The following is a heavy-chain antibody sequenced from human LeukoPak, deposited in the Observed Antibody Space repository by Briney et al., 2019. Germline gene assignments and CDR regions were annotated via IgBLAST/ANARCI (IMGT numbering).Heavy chain of an antibody. D-gene: IGHD2-15*01. CDR2: ISWNSGSI. CDR1: GFTFDDYA. V-gene: IGHV3-9*01. Sequence: GGSLRLSCAASGFTFDDYAMHWVRQAPGKGLEWVSGISWNSGSIGYADSVKGRFTISRDNAKNSLYLQMNSLRAEDTAVYYCAKDPGDIVVVVAATYFDYWGQGTLVTVSS. CDR3: AKDPGDIVVVVAATYFDY. J-gene: IGHJ4*02.